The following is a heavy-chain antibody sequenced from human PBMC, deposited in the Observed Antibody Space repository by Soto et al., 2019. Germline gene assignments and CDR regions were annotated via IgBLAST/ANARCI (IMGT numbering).Heavy chain of an antibody. Sequence: SETLSLTCSVSGASMTSSSWNWIRQPPGKTLEWIGYVYYSGSTSYNRSLMSRVTISVDTSKNQFSLNLRSVTSADTALYYCAREGNSDATGYAHFDSWGQGILVTVSS. V-gene: IGHV4-59*01. CDR1: GASMTSSS. J-gene: IGHJ4*02. D-gene: IGHD2-2*01. CDR2: VYYSGST. CDR3: AREGNSDATGYAHFDS.